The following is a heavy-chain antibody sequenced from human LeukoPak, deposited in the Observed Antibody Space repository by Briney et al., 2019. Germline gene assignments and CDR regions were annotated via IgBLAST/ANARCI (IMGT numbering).Heavy chain of an antibody. CDR1: GGSISSYH. CDR3: ARHSLKLVDADFDF. D-gene: IGHD6-6*01. CDR2: IFYGGRT. J-gene: IGHJ4*02. Sequence: SETLSLTCSVSGGSISSYHWSWIRQPPGKGLEWIGYIFYGGRTNYNPSLKSRVTISVDTSKNQFSLTVSSVTAADTAVYYCARHSLKLVDADFDFWGQGTLVTVSS. V-gene: IGHV4-59*08.